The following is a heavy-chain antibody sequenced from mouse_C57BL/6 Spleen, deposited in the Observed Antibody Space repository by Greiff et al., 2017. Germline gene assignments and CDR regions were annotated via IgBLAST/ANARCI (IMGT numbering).Heavy chain of an antibody. J-gene: IGHJ4*01. Sequence: VQLQQPGAELVKPGASVKVSCKASGYTFTSYWMHWVKQRPGQGLEWIGRIQPSDSDTNYNQKFKGKATLTVDKSSSTAYRQLCSVTSVDSAVYYSAICSSYLGYARDYWGQGTSVTVSS. V-gene: IGHV1-74*01. D-gene: IGHD1-1*01. CDR3: AICSSYLGYARDY. CDR1: GYTFTSYW. CDR2: IQPSDSDT.